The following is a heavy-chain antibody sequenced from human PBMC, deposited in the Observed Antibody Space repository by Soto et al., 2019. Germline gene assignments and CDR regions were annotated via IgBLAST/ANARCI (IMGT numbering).Heavy chain of an antibody. CDR3: ARVYLAGIRGVIIKGYNRGWFDP. V-gene: IGHV1-18*01. Sequence: GASVKVSCKASGYTFTSYGISWVRQAPGQGLEWMGWISAYNGNTNYAQKLQGRVTMTTDTSTSTAYMELRSLRSDDTAVYYCARVYLAGIRGVIIKGYNRGWFDPWGQGTLVTVSS. D-gene: IGHD3-10*01. CDR1: GYTFTSYG. CDR2: ISAYNGNT. J-gene: IGHJ5*02.